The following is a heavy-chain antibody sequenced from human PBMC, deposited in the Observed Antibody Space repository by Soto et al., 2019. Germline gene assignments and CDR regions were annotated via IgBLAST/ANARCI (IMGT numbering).Heavy chain of an antibody. CDR2: TYYRSKWSN. CDR1: GDSVSSNSAA. Sequence: AQTLSLTCAISGDSVSSNSAAWNWIRLSPSRGLEWLGRTYYRSKWSNDYASSVRRRLSIRPDTSKNQFSLQLNSVTPDDTAVYYCARGGGSNLLGYYGMDVWGQGTTVTVSS. V-gene: IGHV6-1*01. J-gene: IGHJ6*02. D-gene: IGHD5-12*01. CDR3: ARGGGSNLLGYYGMDV.